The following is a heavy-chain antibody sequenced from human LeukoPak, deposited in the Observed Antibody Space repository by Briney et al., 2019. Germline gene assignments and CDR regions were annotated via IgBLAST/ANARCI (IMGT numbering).Heavy chain of an antibody. J-gene: IGHJ4*02. CDR3: ARELVHCSSTSCTSYYFDY. D-gene: IGHD2-2*01. V-gene: IGHV1-2*02. CDR2: INPNSGGT. Sequence: GASVKVSCKASGYTFTGYYMHWVRQAPGQGLEWMGWINPNSGGTNYAQKLQGRVTMTTDTSTSTAYMELRSLRSDDTAVYYCARELVHCSSTSCTSYYFDYWGQGTLVTVSS. CDR1: GYTFTGYY.